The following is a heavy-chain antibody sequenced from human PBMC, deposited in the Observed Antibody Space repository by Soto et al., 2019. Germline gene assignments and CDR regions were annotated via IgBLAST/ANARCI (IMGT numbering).Heavy chain of an antibody. CDR2: ISAYNGNT. CDR3: ARDYCSGGSCYLRIRGYDYVWGSYRPLDY. CDR1: GYTFTSYG. D-gene: IGHD3-16*02. V-gene: IGHV1-18*01. J-gene: IGHJ4*02. Sequence: ASVKVSCKASGYTFTSYGISWVRQAPGQGLEWMGWISAYNGNTNYAQKLQGRVTMTTDTSTSTAYMELRSLRSDDTAVYYCARDYCSGGSCYLRIRGYDYVWGSYRPLDYWGQGTLVTVSS.